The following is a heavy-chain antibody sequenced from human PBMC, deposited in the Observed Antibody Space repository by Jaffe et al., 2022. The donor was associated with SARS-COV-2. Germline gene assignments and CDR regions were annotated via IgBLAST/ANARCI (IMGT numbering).Heavy chain of an antibody. Sequence: QVQLQQWGAGLLKPSETLSLTCAVYGGSFSGYYWSWIRQPPGKGLEWIGEINHSGSTNYNPSLKSRVTISVDTSKNQFSLKLSSVTAADTAVYYCARGPRGYSNYVRYYGMDVWGQGTTVTVSS. J-gene: IGHJ6*02. CDR1: GGSFSGYY. CDR3: ARGPRGYSNYVRYYGMDV. CDR2: INHSGST. V-gene: IGHV4-34*01. D-gene: IGHD4-4*01.